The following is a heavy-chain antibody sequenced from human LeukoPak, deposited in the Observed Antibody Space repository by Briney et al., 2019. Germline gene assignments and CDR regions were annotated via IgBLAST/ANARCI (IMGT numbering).Heavy chain of an antibody. D-gene: IGHD1-26*01. V-gene: IGHV1-2*02. Sequence: ASVKVSCKASGYTFTGYYMHWVRQAPGRGLEWMGWINPNSGGTNYAQKFQGRVTMTRDTSISTAYMELSRLRSDDTAVYYCARDRQIVGATFWFDPWGQGTLVTVSS. CDR1: GYTFTGYY. J-gene: IGHJ5*02. CDR3: ARDRQIVGATFWFDP. CDR2: INPNSGGT.